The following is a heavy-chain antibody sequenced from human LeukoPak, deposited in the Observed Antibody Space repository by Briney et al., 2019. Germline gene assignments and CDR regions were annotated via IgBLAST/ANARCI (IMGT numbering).Heavy chain of an antibody. CDR2: ISYDGSNK. CDR1: GFTFSSYA. Sequence: PGGSLRLSCAASGFTFSSYAMHWVRQAPGKGLEWVAVISYDGSNKYYADSVKGRFTISRDNSKNTLYLQMNSLRAEDTAVYYCARDHGRSFDPWGQGTLVTVSS. V-gene: IGHV3-30-3*01. J-gene: IGHJ5*02. D-gene: IGHD1-26*01. CDR3: ARDHGRSFDP.